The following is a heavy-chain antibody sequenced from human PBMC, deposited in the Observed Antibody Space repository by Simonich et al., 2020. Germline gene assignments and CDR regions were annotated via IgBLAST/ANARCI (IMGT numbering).Heavy chain of an antibody. CDR1: GYSFTSYW. V-gene: IGHV5-51*01. D-gene: IGHD1-1*01. Sequence: EVQLVQSGAEVKKPGESLKISCKGSGYSFTSYWIGWVRPMPGKGLEWMGIIYHADSDPRYSPSYQGQVTSSADKSISTAYLQWSSLKASDTAMYYCARQLNDFDIWGQGTMVTVSS. CDR2: IYHADSDP. J-gene: IGHJ3*02. CDR3: ARQLNDFDI.